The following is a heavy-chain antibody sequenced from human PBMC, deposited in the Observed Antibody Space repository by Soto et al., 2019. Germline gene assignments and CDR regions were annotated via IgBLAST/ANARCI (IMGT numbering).Heavy chain of an antibody. CDR1: GGSISSYL. J-gene: IGHJ5*02. CDR3: ARKEDTSGWTGFDP. Sequence: QVQLQESGPGLVKPSETLSLTCTVSGGSISSYLCSWIRQPPGKGLEWIGYIYYSGSTNYNPSLKSRVTISVETSKNQFPLKLSSVTAADTAGDYCARKEDTSGWTGFDPWGQGTLVTVSS. CDR2: IYYSGST. D-gene: IGHD6-19*01. V-gene: IGHV4-59*01.